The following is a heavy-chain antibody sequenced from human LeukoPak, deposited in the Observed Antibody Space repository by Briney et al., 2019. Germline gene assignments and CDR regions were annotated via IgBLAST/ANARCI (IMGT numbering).Heavy chain of an antibody. CDR2: IIPIFGTA. D-gene: IGHD3-3*01. Sequence: SVKVSCKASGGTFSSYAISWVRQAPGQGLEWMGGIIPIFGTANYAQKFQGRVTITTDESTSTAYMELSSLRSEDTAVYYCARDQGHTIFGGNWFDPWGQGTLVTVSS. CDR1: GGTFSSYA. J-gene: IGHJ5*02. V-gene: IGHV1-69*05. CDR3: ARDQGHTIFGGNWFDP.